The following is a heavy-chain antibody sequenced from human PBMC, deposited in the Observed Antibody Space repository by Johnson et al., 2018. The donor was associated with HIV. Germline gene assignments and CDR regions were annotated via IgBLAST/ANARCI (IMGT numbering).Heavy chain of an antibody. V-gene: IGHV3-53*01. CDR3: ARDLPGIYDAFDL. J-gene: IGHJ3*01. D-gene: IGHD1-26*01. CDR2: IYSDGTT. CDR1: GFTVSSNY. Sequence: MMLVESGGGLIQPGGSLRLSCAASGFTVSSNYMSWVRQAPGKGLEWVSVIYSDGTTSFAQSVKGRFSISRDVSKNILYLQMHSLRTEDTAYYYCARDLPGIYDAFDLWGQWTMVTVSS.